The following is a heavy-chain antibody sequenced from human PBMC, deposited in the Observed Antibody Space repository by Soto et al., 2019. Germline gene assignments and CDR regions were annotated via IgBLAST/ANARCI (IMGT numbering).Heavy chain of an antibody. CDR1: GYSFTSYW. CDR2: IDPSDSYT. J-gene: IGHJ4*02. D-gene: IGHD3-22*01. Sequence: GESLKISCQGSGYSFTSYWISWVRQMPGKGLEWMGRIDPSDSYTNYSPSFQGHVTISADKSISTAYLQWSSLKASDTAMYYCAAYDSSGYYYEDFDYWGQGTLVTVSS. V-gene: IGHV5-10-1*01. CDR3: AAYDSSGYYYEDFDY.